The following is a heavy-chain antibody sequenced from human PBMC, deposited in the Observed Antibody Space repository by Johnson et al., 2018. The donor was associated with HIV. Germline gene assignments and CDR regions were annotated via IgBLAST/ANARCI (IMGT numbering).Heavy chain of an antibody. CDR2: IKQDGSEK. CDR1: GFTFSDYY. V-gene: IGHV3-7*01. J-gene: IGHJ3*02. CDR3: ARSHGSSGRGAFDI. Sequence: GSLRLSCAASGFTFSDYYMSWIRQAPGKGLEWVANIKQDGSEKYYVDSVKGRFTISRDNAKNSLYLQMNSLRAEDTAVYYCARSHGSSGRGAFDIWGQGTMVTVSS. D-gene: IGHD6-19*01.